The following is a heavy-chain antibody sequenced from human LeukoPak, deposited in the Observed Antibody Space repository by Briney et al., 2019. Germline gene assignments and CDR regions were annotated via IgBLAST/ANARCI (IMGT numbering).Heavy chain of an antibody. CDR1: GDSISSYY. V-gene: IGHV4-59*08. Sequence: TSETLSLTCTVPGDSISSYYWSWIRQPPGKGLEWIGYVYYTGSTNYNPSLKSRLTISIDTSKNQLSLNLRSVTAADTAVYYCARQGHSPFAFDSWGQGILVTVSS. CDR2: VYYTGST. CDR3: ARQGHSPFAFDS. D-gene: IGHD5-18*01. J-gene: IGHJ4*02.